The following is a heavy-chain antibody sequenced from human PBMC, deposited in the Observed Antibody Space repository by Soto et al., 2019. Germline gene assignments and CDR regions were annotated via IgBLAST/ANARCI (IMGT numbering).Heavy chain of an antibody. CDR1: GGSISSPSYN. V-gene: IGHV4-39*01. CDR2: IFSSGTT. D-gene: IGHD2-8*02. CDR3: TTLASGHFDS. J-gene: IGHJ4*02. Sequence: QLRESGPGLLKPSETLSLTCTVSGGSISSPSYNWGWVRQPPGKGQEWIGTIFSSGTTQYNPSLRSRIAMSVDTSKSQVSLTLTSVTAADTAVYYCTTLASGHFDSWGQGAQVTVSS.